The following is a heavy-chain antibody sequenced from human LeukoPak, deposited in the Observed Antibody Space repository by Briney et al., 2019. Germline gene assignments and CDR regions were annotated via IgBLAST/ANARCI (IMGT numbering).Heavy chain of an antibody. CDR3: AKDLALLWFGESSVKDAFDI. D-gene: IGHD3-10*01. CDR1: GFTFSSYA. Sequence: GGSLRLSCAASGFTFSSYAMSWVRQAPGKGLEWVSAISGSGGSTYYADSVKGRFTISRDNSKNTLYLRMNSLRAEDTAVYYCAKDLALLWFGESSVKDAFDIWGQGTMVTVSS. CDR2: ISGSGGST. J-gene: IGHJ3*02. V-gene: IGHV3-23*01.